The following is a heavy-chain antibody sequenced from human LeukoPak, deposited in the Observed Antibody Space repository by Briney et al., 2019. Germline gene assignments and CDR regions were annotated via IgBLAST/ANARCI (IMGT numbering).Heavy chain of an antibody. Sequence: QPGGSLRLSCAASGFTFSTYEMNWVRQAPGKGLEWISYISTSGSAIYYADSVKGRFTISTDNVKNSLYLQMNSLRAEDTAVYYCARATTTVASFDYWDQGTLVTVSS. CDR2: ISTSGSAI. V-gene: IGHV3-48*03. J-gene: IGHJ4*02. CDR3: ARATTTVASFDY. CDR1: GFTFSTYE. D-gene: IGHD4-23*01.